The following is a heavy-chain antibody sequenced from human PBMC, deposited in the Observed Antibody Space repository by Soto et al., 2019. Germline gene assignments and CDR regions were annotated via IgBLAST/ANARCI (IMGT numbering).Heavy chain of an antibody. Sequence: GGSLRLSCAASGFTFSSYWMHWVRQAPGKGLVWVSRINSDGSSTSYADSVKGRFTISRDNAKNTLYLQMNSLRAEDTAVYYCARDSGLLWFVGYFDYWGQGTLVTVSS. J-gene: IGHJ4*02. CDR1: GFTFSSYW. D-gene: IGHD3-10*01. CDR3: ARDSGLLWFVGYFDY. CDR2: INSDGSST. V-gene: IGHV3-74*01.